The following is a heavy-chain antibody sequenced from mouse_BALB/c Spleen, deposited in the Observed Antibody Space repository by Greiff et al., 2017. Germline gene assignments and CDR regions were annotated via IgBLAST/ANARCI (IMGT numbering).Heavy chain of an antibody. Sequence: QVHVKQPGAELVKPGASVKLSCKASGYTFTSYWMHWVKQRPGQGLEWIGEIDPSDSYTNYNQKFKGKATLTVDKSSSTAYMQLSSLTSEDSAVYYCARYDGSSFDYWGQGTTLTVSS. D-gene: IGHD1-1*01. CDR2: IDPSDSYT. CDR3: ARYDGSSFDY. CDR1: GYTFTSYW. J-gene: IGHJ2*01. V-gene: IGHV1-69*02.